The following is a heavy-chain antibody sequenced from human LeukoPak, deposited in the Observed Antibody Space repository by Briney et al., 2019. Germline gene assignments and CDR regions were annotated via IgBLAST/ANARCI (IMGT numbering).Heavy chain of an antibody. CDR2: ISGSGGST. CDR1: GFTFSSYG. CDR3: ARMGYSGVAARYFDY. Sequence: TGGSLRLSCAASGFTFSSYGMHWVRQAPGKGLEWVSAISGSGGSTYYADSVKGRFTISRDNSKNTLYLQMNSLRAEDTAVYYCARMGYSGVAARYFDYWGQGTLVTVSS. D-gene: IGHD6-6*01. V-gene: IGHV3-23*01. J-gene: IGHJ4*02.